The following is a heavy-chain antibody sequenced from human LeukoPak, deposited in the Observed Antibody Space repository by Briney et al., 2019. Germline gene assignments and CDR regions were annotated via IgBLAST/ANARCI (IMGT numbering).Heavy chain of an antibody. J-gene: IGHJ4*02. Sequence: GESLKISCKGSGYRFTSYWIGWVRQMPGKGLEWMGIIYPGDSDTRYSPCFQGQVTISADKSISAAYLQWSSLKASDTAMYYCARHLGAAAGPGGFDYWGKGTLVTVSS. CDR3: ARHLGAAAGPGGFDY. CDR1: GYRFTSYW. D-gene: IGHD6-13*01. V-gene: IGHV5-51*01. CDR2: IYPGDSDT.